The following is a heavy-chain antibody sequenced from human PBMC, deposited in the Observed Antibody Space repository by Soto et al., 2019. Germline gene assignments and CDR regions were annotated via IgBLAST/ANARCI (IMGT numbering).Heavy chain of an antibody. Sequence: PGESRKISCKGSGYNFATDWIGWVRQMPGKGLEWMGIIYPADSDTRYSPSSQGQVTISADKSISTAYLQWSSLKASDTAMYFCARYWHSYSLNYYRGMDVWGQGTTVTVSS. V-gene: IGHV5-51*01. J-gene: IGHJ6*02. CDR1: GYNFATDW. CDR3: ARYWHSYSLNYYRGMDV. D-gene: IGHD5-18*01. CDR2: IYPADSDT.